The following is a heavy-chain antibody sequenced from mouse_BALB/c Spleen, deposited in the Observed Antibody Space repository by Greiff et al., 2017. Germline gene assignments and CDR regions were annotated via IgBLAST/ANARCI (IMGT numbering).Heavy chain of an antibody. J-gene: IGHJ4*01. Sequence: LQQPGSELVRPGASVKLSCKASGYTFTSYWMHWVKQRPGQGLEWIGNIYPGSGSTNYDEKFKSKATLTVDTSSSTAYMQLSSLTSEDSAVYYCTRYHYGHGTMDYWGQGTSVTVSS. V-gene: IGHV1S22*01. CDR1: GYTFTSYW. D-gene: IGHD1-2*01. CDR3: TRYHYGHGTMDY. CDR2: IYPGSGST.